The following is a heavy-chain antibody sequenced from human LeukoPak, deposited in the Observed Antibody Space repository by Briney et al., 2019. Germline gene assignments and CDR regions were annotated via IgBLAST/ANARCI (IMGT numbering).Heavy chain of an antibody. Sequence: KPSETLSLTCTVSGGSISSYYWSWIRQPPGKGLEWIGYIYYSGSTNYNPSLKSRVTISVDTSKNQFSLKLSSVTAADTAVYYCARSIQYTFYDFWSGQGGDDAFDIWGQGTMVTVSS. CDR1: GGSISSYY. CDR2: IYYSGST. J-gene: IGHJ3*02. D-gene: IGHD3-3*01. V-gene: IGHV4-59*01. CDR3: ARSIQYTFYDFWSGQGGDDAFDI.